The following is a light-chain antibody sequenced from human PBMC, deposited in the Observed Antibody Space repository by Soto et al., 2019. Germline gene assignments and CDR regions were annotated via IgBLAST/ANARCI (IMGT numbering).Light chain of an antibody. V-gene: IGKV1-8*01. CDR1: QGISSY. Sequence: IRMTQSPSSLSASTGDRVTITCRASQGISSYLAWYQQKPGKAPKLLIYAASTLQSGVPSRFSGSGSGTDFTLTISCLQSEDFATYYCQQYYSYLPLTFGGG. J-gene: IGKJ4*01. CDR2: AAS. CDR3: QQYYSYLPLT.